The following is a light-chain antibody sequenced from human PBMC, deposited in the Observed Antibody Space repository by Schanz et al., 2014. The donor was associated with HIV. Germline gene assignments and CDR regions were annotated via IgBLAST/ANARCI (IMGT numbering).Light chain of an antibody. Sequence: IQLTQAPSFLSASVGDRVTITCRASQGISSYLAWYQQKPGKAPKLLIYAASTLQSGVPSRFSGSGSGTEFTLTISSLQPNDLATYYCQQYSSHSPFTFGQGTKLEIK. CDR2: AAS. V-gene: IGKV1-9*01. CDR3: QQYSSHSPFT. CDR1: QGISSY. J-gene: IGKJ2*01.